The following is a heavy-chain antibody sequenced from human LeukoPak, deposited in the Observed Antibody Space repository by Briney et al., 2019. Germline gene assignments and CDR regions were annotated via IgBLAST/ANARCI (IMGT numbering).Heavy chain of an antibody. CDR2: IYSGGST. J-gene: IGHJ4*02. CDR3: ARRAGGYSHPYDY. Sequence: GGSLRLSCAASGFTVSSNYMSWVRQAPGKGLEWVSLIYSGGSTYYADSVKGRFTISRDNSKNTLYLQMNSLRAEDTAVHYCARRAGGYSHPYDYWGQGTLVTVSS. D-gene: IGHD4-23*01. V-gene: IGHV3-53*01. CDR1: GFTVSSNY.